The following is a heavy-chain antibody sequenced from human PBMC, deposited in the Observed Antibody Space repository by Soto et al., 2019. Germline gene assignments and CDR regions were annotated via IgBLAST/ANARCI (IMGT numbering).Heavy chain of an antibody. V-gene: IGHV3-30*18. Sequence: GGSLRLSCAASGFTFSSYGMHWVRQAPGKGLEWVAVISYDGSNKYYADSVKGRFTISRDNSRNTLYLQMNSLRAEDTAVYYCAKSHGGILVDDYWGQGTLVTVSS. J-gene: IGHJ4*02. CDR1: GFTFSSYG. CDR3: AKSHGGILVDDY. D-gene: IGHD2-8*02. CDR2: ISYDGSNK.